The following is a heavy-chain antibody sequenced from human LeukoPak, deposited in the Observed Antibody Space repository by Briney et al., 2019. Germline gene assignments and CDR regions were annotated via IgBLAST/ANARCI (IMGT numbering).Heavy chain of an antibody. CDR2: IIPILGIA. CDR1: GVTFSSYA. D-gene: IGHD3-10*01. V-gene: IGHV1-69*04. CDR3: ARVRGIYYGSGSYYDY. Sequence: SVKVSCKASGVTFSSYAISWVRQAPGQGLEWMGRIIPILGIANYAQKFQGRVTITADKSTSTAYMELSSLRSEDTAVYYCARVRGIYYGSGSYYDYWGQGTLVTVSS. J-gene: IGHJ4*02.